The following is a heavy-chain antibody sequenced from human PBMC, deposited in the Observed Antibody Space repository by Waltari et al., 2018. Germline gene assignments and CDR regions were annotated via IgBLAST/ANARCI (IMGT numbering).Heavy chain of an antibody. CDR3: AREDDLHP. V-gene: IGHV3-48*01. J-gene: IGHJ5*02. CDR2: SSSSSSTI. Sequence: EVQLVESGGGLVQPGGSLRLSCAASGFTFSSYSMNWVRQAPGKGLEWVSYSSSSSSTIYYADSVKGRVTIARDNAKNSLYLQMNSLRAEDTAVYYCAREDDLHPWGQGTLVTV. CDR1: GFTFSSYS. D-gene: IGHD1-1*01.